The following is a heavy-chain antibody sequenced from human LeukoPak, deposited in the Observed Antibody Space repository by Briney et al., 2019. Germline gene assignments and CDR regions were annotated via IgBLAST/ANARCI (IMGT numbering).Heavy chain of an antibody. CDR3: AKIPYGAYGLDY. CDR1: GFTFSSYS. V-gene: IGHV3-48*01. J-gene: IGHJ4*02. CDR2: ISSSSRTI. Sequence: GGSLRLSCAASGFTFSSYSMNWVRQAPGKGLEWVSYISSSSRTIYYADSVKGRFTISRDNAKNSVYLQMNSLRAEDTAVYYLAKIPYGAYGLDYWGQGTLVTVPS. D-gene: IGHD4-17*01.